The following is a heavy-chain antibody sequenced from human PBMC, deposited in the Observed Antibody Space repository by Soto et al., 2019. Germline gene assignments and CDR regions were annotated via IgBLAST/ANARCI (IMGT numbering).Heavy chain of an antibody. V-gene: IGHV1-18*04. CDR3: VTAKPRSYHYPHKHVLDI. Sequence: GASVXVACKAAGYTFTTYGISCLRQAPGQGLECMGWISVYNGNTKYAKKFQGRVTMNTDTSTNTDYLDLRSLRSDDTAVYYGVTAKPRSYHYPHKHVLDIWGQRPMVNV. D-gene: IGHD3-22*01. CDR2: ISVYNGNT. J-gene: IGHJ3*02. CDR1: GYTFTTYG.